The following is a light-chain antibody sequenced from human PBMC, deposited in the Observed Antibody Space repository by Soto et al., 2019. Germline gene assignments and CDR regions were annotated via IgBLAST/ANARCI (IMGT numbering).Light chain of an antibody. V-gene: IGKV3-20*01. CDR1: QSVSSSY. CDR2: AAS. Sequence: EIVLTQSPGTLSLSPGERATLSCRASQSVSSSYLAWYQQKPDQAPRLLIYAASSRATGIPDRLSGRGSGTAFSITISRLEHEDFAVYYCQQYGSSPPYTFGQGTKLEIK. CDR3: QQYGSSPPYT. J-gene: IGKJ2*01.